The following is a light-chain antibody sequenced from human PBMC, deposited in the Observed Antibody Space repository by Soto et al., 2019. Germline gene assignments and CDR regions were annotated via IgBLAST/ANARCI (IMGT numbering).Light chain of an antibody. J-gene: IGKJ3*01. Sequence: EIVLTQSPATLSLSPGERATLSCRASQSITTSFAWYQQKPGQAPRLLIYGTSNRAPGIPARFSGSGSGTDFTRITPTLDPEDFAVYFCLQRDIWPPLYTFARGPRVEFK. CDR3: LQRDIWPPLYT. CDR2: GTS. CDR1: QSITTS. V-gene: IGKV3-11*01.